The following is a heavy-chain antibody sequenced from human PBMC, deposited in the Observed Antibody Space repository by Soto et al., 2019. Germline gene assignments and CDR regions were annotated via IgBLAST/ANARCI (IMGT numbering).Heavy chain of an antibody. CDR3: ARSDCSSTSCYWPCMDV. CDR1: GYSFTSYW. D-gene: IGHD2-2*01. J-gene: IGHJ6*03. Sequence: PGESLKISCKGSGYSFTSYWIGWVRQMPGKGLEWMGIIYPGDSDTRYSPSFQGQVTISADKSISTAYLQWSSLKASDTAMYYCARSDCSSTSCYWPCMDVWGKGTTVTVSS. V-gene: IGHV5-51*01. CDR2: IYPGDSDT.